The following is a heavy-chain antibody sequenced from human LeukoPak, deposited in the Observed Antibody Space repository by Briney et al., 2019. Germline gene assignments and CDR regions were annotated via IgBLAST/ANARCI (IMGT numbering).Heavy chain of an antibody. CDR1: GYSFTAYN. Sequence: ASVKVSCKASGYSFTAYNIHWVRQAPGQGLEWMGWITPFNGATDYAQQFQGRVSMTRDTSINTVYLELNNLISDDTAVYYCARGMGAGTYRRYDFWGQGTLVTVSS. CDR2: ITPFNGAT. J-gene: IGHJ4*02. CDR3: ARGMGAGTYRRYDF. D-gene: IGHD3-10*01. V-gene: IGHV1-2*02.